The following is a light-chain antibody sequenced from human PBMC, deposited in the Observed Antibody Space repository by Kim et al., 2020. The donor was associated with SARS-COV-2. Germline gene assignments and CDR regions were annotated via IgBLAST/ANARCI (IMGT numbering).Light chain of an antibody. CDR1: QSVSGSK. V-gene: IGKV3-20*01. J-gene: IGKJ2*01. CDR3: QQYGSSPRT. CDR2: GAS. Sequence: EIVLTQSPGTLSLSPGERATLSCRASQSVSGSKLVWYQQKPGQAPRILIYGASSRATGIADRFSGSGSGTDFTLTISRLEPEDVAVYYCQQYGSSPRTFGQGTKLEI.